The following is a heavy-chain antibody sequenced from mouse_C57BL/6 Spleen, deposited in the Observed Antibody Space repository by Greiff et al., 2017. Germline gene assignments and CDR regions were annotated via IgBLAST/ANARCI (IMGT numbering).Heavy chain of an antibody. V-gene: IGHV1-80*01. J-gene: IGHJ2*01. Sequence: VHLVESGAELVKPGASVKISCKASGYAFSSYWMNWVKQRPGKGLEWIGQIYPGDGDTNYNGKFKGKATLTADKSSSTAYMQLSSLTSEDSAVYFCARPHYYGSSYVPYFDYWGQGTTLTVSS. D-gene: IGHD1-1*01. CDR2: IYPGDGDT. CDR3: ARPHYYGSSYVPYFDY. CDR1: GYAFSSYW.